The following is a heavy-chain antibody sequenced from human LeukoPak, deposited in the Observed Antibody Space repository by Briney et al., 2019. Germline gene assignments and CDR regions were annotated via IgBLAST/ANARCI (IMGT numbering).Heavy chain of an antibody. CDR1: GFTFSSYG. CDR2: IRYDGSNK. D-gene: IGHD6-13*01. Sequence: GGSLRLSCAASGFTFSSYGMHWVRQAPGKGLEWVAFIRYDGSNKYYADSVKGRFTISRDNSKNTLYLQMNSLRAEDTAVYYCAKADPSLIAAPYYYYYMDVWGKGTTVTVSS. V-gene: IGHV3-30*02. J-gene: IGHJ6*03. CDR3: AKADPSLIAAPYYYYYMDV.